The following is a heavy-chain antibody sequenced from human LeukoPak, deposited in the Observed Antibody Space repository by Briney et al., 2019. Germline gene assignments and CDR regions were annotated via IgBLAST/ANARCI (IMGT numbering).Heavy chain of an antibody. CDR2: IFVGSGNT. J-gene: IGHJ3*02. D-gene: IGHD2-2*01. Sequence: SVKVSCKASGFTFTSSAVQWVRQARGQRLEWIGWIFVGSGNTNYAQKFQGRVTITTDESTSTAYMELSSLRSEDTAVYYCARDPRPYCSSTSCYPGNAFDIWGQGTMVTVSS. V-gene: IGHV1-58*01. CDR1: GFTFTSSA. CDR3: ARDPRPYCSSTSCYPGNAFDI.